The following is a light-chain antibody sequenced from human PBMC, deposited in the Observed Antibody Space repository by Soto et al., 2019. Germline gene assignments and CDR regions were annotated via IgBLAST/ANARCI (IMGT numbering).Light chain of an antibody. CDR3: QQRRDWPPKFT. Sequence: EIVLTQSPATLSLSPGERATLSCRASQSVSNYLAWYQRKPGQAPRLLIYDASRRAPGIPGRFSGSGSGTDFTLTISSLAPEDFAVYYCQQRRDWPPKFTFGQGTKLDIK. V-gene: IGKV3-11*01. CDR2: DAS. J-gene: IGKJ2*01. CDR1: QSVSNY.